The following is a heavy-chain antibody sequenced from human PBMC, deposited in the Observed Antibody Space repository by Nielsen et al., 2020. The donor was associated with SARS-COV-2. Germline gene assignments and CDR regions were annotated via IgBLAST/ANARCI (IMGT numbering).Heavy chain of an antibody. CDR2: ISYDGSNK. J-gene: IGHJ4*02. D-gene: IGHD6-19*01. CDR3: ARGIDSSGWFSFDY. V-gene: IGHV3-30*04. CDR1: GFTFSSYA. Sequence: GGSLRLSCAASGFTFSSYAMHWVRQAPGKGLEWVAVISYDGSNKYYADSVKGRFTISRDNSKNTLYLQMNSLRAEDTAVYYCARGIDSSGWFSFDYWGQGTLVTVSS.